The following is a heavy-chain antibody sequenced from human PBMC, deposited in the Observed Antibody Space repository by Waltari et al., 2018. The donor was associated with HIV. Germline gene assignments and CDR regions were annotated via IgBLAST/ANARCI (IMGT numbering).Heavy chain of an antibody. D-gene: IGHD1-26*01. CDR1: GYNFTGYY. Sequence: QVQLLQSGPEVRKPGASVKVSCRASGYNFTGYYMHWVRQAPGQGLEWIGWINPNSGNTHRAKKLKGKVTMTRVTSIPTAYLEMRRLKSDDTAIYYCARDGVGDAAFDYWGQGTLVTVS. CDR2: INPNSGNT. J-gene: IGHJ4*02. CDR3: ARDGVGDAAFDY. V-gene: IGHV1-2*02.